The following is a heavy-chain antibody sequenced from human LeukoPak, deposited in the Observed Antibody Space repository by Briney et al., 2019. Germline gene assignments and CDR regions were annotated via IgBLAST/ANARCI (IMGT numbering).Heavy chain of an antibody. D-gene: IGHD2-2*01. V-gene: IGHV4-39*07. J-gene: IGHJ5*02. CDR3: ARAIVVVPAAWFDP. Sequence: PSETLSLTCTVSGGSISSSSYYWGWIRQPPGKGLEWIGSIYYSGSTYYNPSLKSRVTISVDPSQNQFSLKLSSVTAADTAVYYCARAIVVVPAAWFDPWGQGTLVTVSS. CDR2: IYYSGST. CDR1: GGSISSSSYY.